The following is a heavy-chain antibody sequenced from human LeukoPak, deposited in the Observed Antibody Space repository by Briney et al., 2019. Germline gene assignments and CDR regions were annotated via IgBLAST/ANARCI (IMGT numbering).Heavy chain of an antibody. CDR2: ISGSGGTT. Sequence: ETLSLTCTVSGGSISSYYWSWVRQAPGKGLEWVSAISGSGGTTYYADSVKGRFTISRDNSKNTLYLQMNSLRAEDTAVYYCAKDDSSSSTHLDYFDYWGQGTLVTVSS. V-gene: IGHV3-23*01. D-gene: IGHD6-6*01. CDR3: AKDDSSSSTHLDYFDY. J-gene: IGHJ4*02. CDR1: GGSISSYY.